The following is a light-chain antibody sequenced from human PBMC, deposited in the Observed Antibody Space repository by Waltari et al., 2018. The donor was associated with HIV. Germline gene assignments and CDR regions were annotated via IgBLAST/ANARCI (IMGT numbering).Light chain of an antibody. CDR2: DVT. J-gene: IGLJ2*01. CDR1: SSNIGANNY. V-gene: IGLV2-23*02. CDR3: CSYAGSESSEV. Sequence: QSALTQPASVSGSPGQSITISCTGTSSNIGANNYVSWYQQHPGKAPKLSIYDVTKRPAGVSNRFSGYKSGNTASLTISGLQAEDEADYHCCSYAGSESSEVFGGGTKLTVL.